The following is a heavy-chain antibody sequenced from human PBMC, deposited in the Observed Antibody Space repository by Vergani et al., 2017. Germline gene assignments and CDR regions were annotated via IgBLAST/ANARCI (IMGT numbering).Heavy chain of an antibody. CDR2: ISWNSGSI. J-gene: IGHJ2*01. Sequence: EVQLVESGGGLVQPGRSLRLSCAASGFTFDDYAMHWVRQAPGKGLEWVSGISWNSGSIGYADSGKGRFTISRDNAKNSLSLQMSGLRVEDTAVYYCVRLPRGPWNFDLWGRGTLITVSS. V-gene: IGHV3-9*01. CDR3: VRLPRGPWNFDL. CDR1: GFTFDDYA.